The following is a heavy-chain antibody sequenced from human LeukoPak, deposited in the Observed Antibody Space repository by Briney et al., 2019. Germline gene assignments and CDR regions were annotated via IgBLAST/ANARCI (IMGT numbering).Heavy chain of an antibody. CDR3: ARGSPPHCSGGSCYSWGFVGY. Sequence: ASVKVSCKASGYTFNNYDINWVRQATGQGLEWMGWMNPNSGNTGYAQKFQGRVTMTRDTSISTAYMELSSLRSEDTAVYYCARGSPPHCSGGSCYSWGFVGYWGQGTLVTVSS. D-gene: IGHD2-15*01. V-gene: IGHV1-8*01. J-gene: IGHJ4*01. CDR1: GYTFNNYD. CDR2: MNPNSGNT.